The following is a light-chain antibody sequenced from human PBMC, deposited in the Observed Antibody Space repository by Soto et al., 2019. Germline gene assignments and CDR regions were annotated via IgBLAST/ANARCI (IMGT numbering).Light chain of an antibody. CDR2: GAS. CDR1: QSVSSY. J-gene: IGKJ4*01. CDR3: QQYSKWPLT. Sequence: EIVMTQSPATLSVSPGERVTLSCRASQSVSSYLAWYQQKPGQAPRLLIYGASTGATGIPARFSGSGSGTEFILTISSLQSEDFAAYYCQQYSKWPLTFGGGTKVDIK. V-gene: IGKV3-15*01.